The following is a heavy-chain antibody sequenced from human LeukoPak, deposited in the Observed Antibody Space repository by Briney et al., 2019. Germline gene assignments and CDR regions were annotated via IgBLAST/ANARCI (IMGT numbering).Heavy chain of an antibody. V-gene: IGHV3-23*01. Sequence: GGSLRLSCAASGFTFSSYAMSWVRQAPGKGLEWVSAISGSGGSTYYADSVKGRFTISRDNSKNTLYLQMNSLRAEDTAVYYCASLLSGWYYFDYWGQGTLVTVSS. J-gene: IGHJ4*02. D-gene: IGHD6-19*01. CDR1: GFTFSSYA. CDR2: ISGSGGST. CDR3: ASLLSGWYYFDY.